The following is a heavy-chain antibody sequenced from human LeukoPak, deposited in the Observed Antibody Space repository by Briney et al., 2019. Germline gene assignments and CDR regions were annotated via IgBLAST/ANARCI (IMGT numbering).Heavy chain of an antibody. J-gene: IGHJ5*02. Sequence: SETLSLTCTVSGGSISSYYWSWIRQPPGKGLGWIGYIYTSGSTNYNPSLKSRVTISVDTSKNQFSLKLSSVTAADTAVYYCARHAHTVNWFDPWGQGTLVTVSS. CDR1: GGSISSYY. D-gene: IGHD2-2*02. CDR3: ARHAHTVNWFDP. CDR2: IYTSGST. V-gene: IGHV4-4*09.